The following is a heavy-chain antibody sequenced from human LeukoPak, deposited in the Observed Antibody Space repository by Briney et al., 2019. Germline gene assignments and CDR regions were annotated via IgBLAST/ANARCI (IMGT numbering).Heavy chain of an antibody. J-gene: IGHJ6*02. CDR3: ASYLTSIPSGMDV. CDR2: ISTDGSST. CDR1: GFTFSRYW. V-gene: IGHV3-74*01. D-gene: IGHD2/OR15-2a*01. Sequence: TGGSLRLSCAASGFTFSRYWMHWLRQAPGKGLVWVSRISTDGSSTSYADSVKGRFTISRDNGKNTLYLKMNSLRAEDTAVYYCASYLTSIPSGMDVWGQGTTVTVSS.